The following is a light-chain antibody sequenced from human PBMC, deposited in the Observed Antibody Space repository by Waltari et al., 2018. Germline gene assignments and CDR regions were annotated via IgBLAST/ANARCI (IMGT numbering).Light chain of an antibody. J-gene: IGKJ1*01. V-gene: IGKV3-20*01. Sequence: EIMLTQSPGTLSLSPGERATLSCRASQSISKYLAWYQQKPGQAPRLLIYDAASRATGIPDRFGGSGSGTDVSLTISRLEPEDSAVYYCQKYGTLPATFGQGTKVEIK. CDR1: QSISKY. CDR3: QKYGTLPAT. CDR2: DAA.